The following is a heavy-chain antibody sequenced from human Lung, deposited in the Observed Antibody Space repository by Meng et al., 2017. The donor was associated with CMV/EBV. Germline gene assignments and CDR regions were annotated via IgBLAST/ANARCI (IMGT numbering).Heavy chain of an antibody. CDR1: GFIFSNRW. CDR3: TTDRPRSGGKTHDY. D-gene: IGHD4-23*01. J-gene: IGHJ4*02. Sequence: EVQLVESGGGLVKPGGSLRLSCTGSGYGFIFSNRWINWVRQAPGKGLEWVGRIKSKFDGETTDYAAPVKGRFTISRDDSRNTLYLYMNSLKTEDTAVYYCTTDRPRSGGKTHDYWGQGTLVTVSS. CDR2: IKSKFDGETT. V-gene: IGHV3-15*01.